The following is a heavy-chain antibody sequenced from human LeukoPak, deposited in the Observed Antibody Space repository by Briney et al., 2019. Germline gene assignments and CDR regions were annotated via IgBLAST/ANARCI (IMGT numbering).Heavy chain of an antibody. D-gene: IGHD6-19*01. CDR3: ARDEIAVADSRYMDV. CDR2: IYYSGST. J-gene: IGHJ6*03. CDR1: GGSISSYY. V-gene: IGHV4-59*01. Sequence: SETLSLTCTVSGGSISSYYWSWIRQPPGKGLEWIGYIYYSGSTNYKPSLKSRVTISVDTSKNHFSLKLSSVTAADTAVYYCARDEIAVADSRYMDVWGKGTTVTVSS.